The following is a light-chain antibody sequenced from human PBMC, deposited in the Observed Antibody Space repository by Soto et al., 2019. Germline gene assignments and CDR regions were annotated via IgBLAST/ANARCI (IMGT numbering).Light chain of an antibody. Sequence: TQVTLSPSTRAASVVDSGTITCRASQSFRSRLAWYQQKPGRAPKLLIYDAYSLATGVPSRFSGSGSGTDFTLTISSLQTDDFATYYCQQHHKYPITFGQGTRLEIK. CDR1: QSFRSR. V-gene: IGKV1-5*01. J-gene: IGKJ5*01. CDR3: QQHHKYPIT. CDR2: DAY.